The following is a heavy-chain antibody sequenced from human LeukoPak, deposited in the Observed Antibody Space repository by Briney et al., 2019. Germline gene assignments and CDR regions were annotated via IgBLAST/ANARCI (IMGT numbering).Heavy chain of an antibody. V-gene: IGHV1-69*13. Sequence: SVKVSCKASASTFSTYAIHWVRQAPGQGLEWMGGIFPIFGSANYAQQFQGRVTITADESTSTAYMELSSLRSDDTAIYYCATSVMVVNNWFDPWGQGTLVTVSS. CDR1: ASTFSTYA. CDR2: IFPIFGSA. J-gene: IGHJ5*02. CDR3: ATSVMVVNNWFDP. D-gene: IGHD2-15*01.